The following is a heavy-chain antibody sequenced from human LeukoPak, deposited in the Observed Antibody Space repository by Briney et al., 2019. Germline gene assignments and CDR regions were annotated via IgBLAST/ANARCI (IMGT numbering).Heavy chain of an antibody. CDR3: ARDRVGSGWPRPYYFEH. Sequence: ASVKVSCKPSGYTFTGYYLHWVRQAPGQALEWMGWINPNIGATMYAEKFQGRVTMTRDTSISTAYMELSSLRSDDTALYYCARDRVGSGWPRPYYFEHWGKGTLVTVSS. CDR2: INPNIGAT. CDR1: GYTFTGYY. D-gene: IGHD6-19*01. V-gene: IGHV1-2*02. J-gene: IGHJ4*02.